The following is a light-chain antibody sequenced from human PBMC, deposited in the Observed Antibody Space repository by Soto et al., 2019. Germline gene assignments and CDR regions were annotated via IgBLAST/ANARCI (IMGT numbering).Light chain of an antibody. V-gene: IGKV1-27*01. J-gene: IGKJ3*01. CDR2: AAS. Sequence: DIQMTQSPSSLSASVGDRVTITCRASQGIGNYLAWYQQRPGKVPKLLIYAASTLQSGVPSRFSGSGSGTDFTLTISSLLPEDVATYYCQNLDSAAFTFGPGPKWTSN. CDR3: QNLDSAAFT. CDR1: QGIGNY.